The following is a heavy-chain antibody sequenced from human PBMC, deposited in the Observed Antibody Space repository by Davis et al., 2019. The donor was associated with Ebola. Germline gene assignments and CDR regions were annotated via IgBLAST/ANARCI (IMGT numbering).Heavy chain of an antibody. CDR2: IWDDGSNK. D-gene: IGHD3-3*01. Sequence: GESLKISCAASGFTLSGYDMNWVRQAPGKGLQWVAVIWDDGSNKYYADSVKGRFTISRDNAKNLLYLQMNSLRVEDTAVYYCTRDDYDFWGGYSAVYYYGMDVWGIGTTVSVSS. CDR1: GFTLSGYD. J-gene: IGHJ6*04. CDR3: TRDDYDFWGGYSAVYYYGMDV. V-gene: IGHV3-33*01.